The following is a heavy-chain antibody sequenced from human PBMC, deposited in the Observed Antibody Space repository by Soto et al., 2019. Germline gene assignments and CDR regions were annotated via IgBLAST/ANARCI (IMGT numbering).Heavy chain of an antibody. J-gene: IGHJ5*02. CDR2: ISGSGGST. V-gene: IGHV3-23*01. D-gene: IGHD6-6*01. CDR1: GFTFSIYA. CDR3: AKFIQLVNNNWFDP. Sequence: PGGSLRLSCAASGFTFSIYAMSWFRQAPGKGLEWVSAISGSGGSTYYADSVKGRFTISRDNSKNTLYLQMNSLRAEDTAVYYCAKFIQLVNNNWFDPWGQGTLVTVSS.